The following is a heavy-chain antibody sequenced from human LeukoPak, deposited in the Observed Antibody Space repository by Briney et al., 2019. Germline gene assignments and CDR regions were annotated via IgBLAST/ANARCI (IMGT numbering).Heavy chain of an antibody. Sequence: GASVKVSCKASGYTFTSYGISWVRQAPGQGLEWMGWISAYNGNTNYAQKLQGRVTMTTDTSTSTAYMELRSLKSDDTAVYYCARGQGTTGTTGWFDPWGQGTLVTVSS. V-gene: IGHV1-18*01. CDR1: GYTFTSYG. CDR2: ISAYNGNT. J-gene: IGHJ5*02. D-gene: IGHD1-1*01. CDR3: ARGQGTTGTTGWFDP.